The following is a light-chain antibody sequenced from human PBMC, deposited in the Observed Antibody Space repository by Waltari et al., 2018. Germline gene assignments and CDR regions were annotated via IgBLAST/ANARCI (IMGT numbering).Light chain of an antibody. CDR3: QKYGTLPAT. CDR2: DAS. V-gene: IGKV3-20*01. Sequence: EIVLTQSPGPLPLSPGERATLSCRASQSVSRTLAWYQQKPGQAPRLLIYDASRRATGIPDRFSGSGSGTDFSLTISRLEPEDFAWYFCQKYGTLPATFGQGTKVEIK. CDR1: QSVSRT. J-gene: IGKJ1*01.